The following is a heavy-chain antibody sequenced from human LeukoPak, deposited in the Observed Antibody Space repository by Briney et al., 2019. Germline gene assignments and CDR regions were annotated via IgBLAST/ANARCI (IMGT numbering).Heavy chain of an antibody. Sequence: PSETLSLTCAVSGGSISSSNWWSWVRQPPGKGLEWIGEIYHSGSTNYNPSLKSRVTISVDKSKNQFSLKLSSVTAADTAVYYCARDRSGSGSYIFDYWGQGTLVTVSS. D-gene: IGHD3-10*01. CDR2: IYHSGST. V-gene: IGHV4-4*02. CDR1: GGSISSSNW. CDR3: ARDRSGSGSYIFDY. J-gene: IGHJ4*02.